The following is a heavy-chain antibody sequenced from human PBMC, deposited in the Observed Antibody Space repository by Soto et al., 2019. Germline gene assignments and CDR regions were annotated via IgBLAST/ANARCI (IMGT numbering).Heavy chain of an antibody. J-gene: IGHJ4*02. CDR3: ARGQNDYGDYPFDY. CDR1: GGSISSYY. D-gene: IGHD4-17*01. CDR2: IYYSGST. V-gene: IGHV4-59*01. Sequence: PSETLSLTCTVSGGSISSYYWSWIRQPPGKGLEWIGYIYYSGSTNYNPSLKSRVTISVDTSKNQFSLKLSSVTAADTAVYYCARGQNDYGDYPFDYWGQGTLVTVSS.